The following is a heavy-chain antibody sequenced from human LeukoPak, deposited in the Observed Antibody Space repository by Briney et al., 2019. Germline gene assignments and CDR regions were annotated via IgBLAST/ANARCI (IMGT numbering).Heavy chain of an antibody. CDR3: ARDGPTPYYDFWSGYYNGFDP. Sequence: PGGSLRLSCAASGFTFSSYSMNWVRQAPGKGLEWVSSISSSSSYIYYADSVKGRFTISRDDAKNSLYLQMNSLRAEDTAVYYCARDGPTPYYDFWSGYYNGFDPWGQGTLVTVSS. CDR2: ISSSSSYI. V-gene: IGHV3-21*01. J-gene: IGHJ5*02. D-gene: IGHD3-3*01. CDR1: GFTFSSYS.